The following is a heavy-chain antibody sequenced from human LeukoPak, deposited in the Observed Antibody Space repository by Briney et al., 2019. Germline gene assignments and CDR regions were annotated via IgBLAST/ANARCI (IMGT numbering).Heavy chain of an antibody. V-gene: IGHV3-33*01. CDR1: GFTLSSHA. D-gene: IGHD3-3*01. CDR3: ARELDYDITIFGVVPPGYFDL. CDR2: IWSDGSNK. Sequence: PGGSLRLSCAASGFTLSSHAMHWVRQALGKGLEWVAVIWSDGSNKYYADSVKGRFTISRDNSKNTMFLQMNSLRAEDTAVYYCARELDYDITIFGVVPPGYFDLWGRGTLVTVSS. J-gene: IGHJ2*01.